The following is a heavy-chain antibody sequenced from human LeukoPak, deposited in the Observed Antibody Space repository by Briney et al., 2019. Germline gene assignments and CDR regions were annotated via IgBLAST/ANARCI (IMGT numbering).Heavy chain of an antibody. CDR3: ARETIAVAAPYY. CDR1: GGSISSGDYY. J-gene: IGHJ4*02. Sequence: PSETLSLTCTVSGGSISSGDYYWGWVRQPPGRGLEWVGYIYYSGRTYYNPSLKSRATISVDTSKNQFSLMLSSVSAAVTAVYYCARETIAVAAPYYWGQGTLVTASS. D-gene: IGHD6-19*01. CDR2: IYYSGRT. V-gene: IGHV4-30-4*08.